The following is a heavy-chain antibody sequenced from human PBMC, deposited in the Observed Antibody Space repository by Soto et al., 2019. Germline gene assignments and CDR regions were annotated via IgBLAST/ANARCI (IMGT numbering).Heavy chain of an antibody. CDR2: VSGGGGST. V-gene: IGHV3-23*01. J-gene: IGHJ4*02. CDR3: PKYRHCGGGTCQRSYFDH. CDR1: GFTFRTYS. Sequence: EVQLLESGGALVQPGGSLRLSCVASGFTFRTYSMSWVRQVPGKGLEWVSVVSGGGGSTYYAGSVRGRFTISRDNSKNTLYLQMNNLRDEDTAVYYCPKYRHCGGGTCQRSYFDHWGQGTPVTVSS. D-gene: IGHD2-15*01.